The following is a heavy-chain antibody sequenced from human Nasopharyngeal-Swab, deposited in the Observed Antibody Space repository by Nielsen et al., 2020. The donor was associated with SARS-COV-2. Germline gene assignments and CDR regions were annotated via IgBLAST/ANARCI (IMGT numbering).Heavy chain of an antibody. J-gene: IGHJ4*02. Sequence: GSLRLSCTVSGDSISTQYWSWVRQPAGKGLEWIGRIHASGKSNYNPSLKSRVTISVDTSKNQFSLKLSSVTAADTAVYYCARLKRVVAATPSLYYFDYWGQGTLVTVSS. D-gene: IGHD2-15*01. CDR2: IHASGKS. CDR3: ARLKRVVAATPSLYYFDY. V-gene: IGHV4-4*07. CDR1: GDSISTQY.